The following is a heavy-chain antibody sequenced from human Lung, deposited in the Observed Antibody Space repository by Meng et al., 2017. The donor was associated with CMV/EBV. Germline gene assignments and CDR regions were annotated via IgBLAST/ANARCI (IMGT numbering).Heavy chain of an antibody. CDR1: GGSVSSGSFY. CDR2: AYYGGST. CDR3: ARGVHGRHCPGTCYPVDY. D-gene: IGHD2-8*02. J-gene: IGHJ4*02. Sequence: SETLSLTCTVSGGSVSSGSFYWGSIRHPPGKELECIVNAYYGGSTYYNPSLSGRVSISGDTSKDQFSLKLNSVTAADTAVYYCARGVHGRHCPGTCYPVDYXGQGXLVTVSS. V-gene: IGHV4-39*07.